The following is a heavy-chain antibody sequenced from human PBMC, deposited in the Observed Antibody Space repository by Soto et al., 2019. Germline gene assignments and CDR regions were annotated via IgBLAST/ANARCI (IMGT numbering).Heavy chain of an antibody. V-gene: IGHV4-59*08. CDR3: ARHARSSSLGYYYMDV. Sequence: SETLSLTCTVSGGSISSYYWSWIRQPPGKGLEWIGYIYYSGSTNYNPSLKSRVTISVDTSKNQFSLKLSSVTAADTAVYYCARHARSSSLGYYYMDVWGKGTTVTVFS. CDR2: IYYSGST. CDR1: GGSISSYY. D-gene: IGHD6-6*01. J-gene: IGHJ6*03.